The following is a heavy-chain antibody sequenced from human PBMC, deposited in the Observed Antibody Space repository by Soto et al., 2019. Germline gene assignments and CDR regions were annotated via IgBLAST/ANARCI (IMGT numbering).Heavy chain of an antibody. J-gene: IGHJ6*02. CDR2: INLKSGGT. CDR3: VRRHSADCSDDGRVSICNHGMDV. Sequence: ASVKVSCKASRYTFTDYHIYWVRQAPGQGLEWLGRINLKSGGTRTAQKFQGWVTMTRDTSISTAYMELTRRGSDDTAAYFCVRRHSADCSDDGRVSICNHGMDVWGPGTTVTVS. CDR1: RYTFTDYH. D-gene: IGHD2-21*01. V-gene: IGHV1-2*04.